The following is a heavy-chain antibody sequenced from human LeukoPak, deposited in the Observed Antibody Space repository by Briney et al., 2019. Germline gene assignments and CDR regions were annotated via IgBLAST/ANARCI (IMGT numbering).Heavy chain of an antibody. CDR2: INWNGGST. CDR3: ARDLVTTYYFDY. V-gene: IGHV3-20*04. CDR1: GFTFDDYG. D-gene: IGHD4-11*01. Sequence: GGSLRLSWAASGFTFDDYGMSWVRQAPGKGLEWVSGINWNGGSTGYADSVKGRFTISRDNAKNSLYLRMNSLRAEDTALYYCARDLVTTYYFDYWGQGTLVTVSS. J-gene: IGHJ4*02.